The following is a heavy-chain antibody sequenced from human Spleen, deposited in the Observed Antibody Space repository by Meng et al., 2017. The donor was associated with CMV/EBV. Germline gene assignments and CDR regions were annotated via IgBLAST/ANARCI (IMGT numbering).Heavy chain of an antibody. CDR3: ARGSYDFWSGYYQVYGMDV. V-gene: IGHV3-74*01. Sequence: GESLKISCAASGFTFSSYWMHWVRQAPGKGLVWVSRINSDGSSTSYADSVKGRFTISRDNAKNTLYLQMNSLRAEDTAVYYCARGSYDFWSGYYQVYGMDVWGQGTMVTVSS. CDR2: INSDGSST. D-gene: IGHD3-3*01. J-gene: IGHJ6*02. CDR1: GFTFSSYW.